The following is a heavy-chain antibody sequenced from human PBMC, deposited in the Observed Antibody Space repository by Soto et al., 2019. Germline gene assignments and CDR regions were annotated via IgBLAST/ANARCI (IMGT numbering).Heavy chain of an antibody. J-gene: IGHJ6*02. V-gene: IGHV1-69*01. CDR3: AGGLEQHPYYYYGMDV. Sequence: QVQLVQSGAEVKKPGSSVKVSCKASGGTFSSYAISWVRQAPGQGLEWMGGIIPIFGTANYAQKFQGRVTITAAESTSTAYMELSSLRSEDTAVYYCAGGLEQHPYYYYGMDVWGQGTTVTVSS. CDR2: IIPIFGTA. CDR1: GGTFSSYA. D-gene: IGHD6-13*01.